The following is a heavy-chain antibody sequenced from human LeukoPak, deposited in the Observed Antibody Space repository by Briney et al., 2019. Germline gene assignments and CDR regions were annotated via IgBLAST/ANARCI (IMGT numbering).Heavy chain of an antibody. D-gene: IGHD3-3*01. CDR1: GFTVSSNY. CDR2: IYSGGST. CDR3: ARDSSDFWSGYYYYGMDV. J-gene: IGHJ6*02. Sequence: PGGSLRLSCAASGFTVSSNYMSWVRQAPGKGLEWVSVIYSGGSTYYADSVKGRFTISRDNSKNTLYLQMNSLRAEDTAVYYCARDSSDFWSGYYYYGMDVWGQGTTVTVSS. V-gene: IGHV3-66*01.